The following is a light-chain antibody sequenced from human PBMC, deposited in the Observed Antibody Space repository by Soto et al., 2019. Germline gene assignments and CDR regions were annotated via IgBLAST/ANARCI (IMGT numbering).Light chain of an antibody. J-gene: IGKJ1*01. CDR1: QAVKTR. V-gene: IGKV3-11*01. CDR2: LAS. CDR3: HQSQSWPRT. Sequence: EIVLTQSPATLSSFPGXRVTLSCRASQAVKTRLAWYQHKPGQAPRLLIYLASNRAAGVPARFSGSGSGTDFTLTISNVEPEDFAVYYCHQSQSWPRTFRQGTKVDIK.